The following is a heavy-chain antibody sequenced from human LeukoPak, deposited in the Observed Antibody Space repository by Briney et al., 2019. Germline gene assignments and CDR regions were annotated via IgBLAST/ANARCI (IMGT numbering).Heavy chain of an antibody. CDR3: ARGVRRRPDAFDI. J-gene: IGHJ3*02. CDR1: GFTFSSYG. D-gene: IGHD6-25*01. Sequence: GGSLRLSCAASGFTFSSYGMHWVRQAPGKGLEWVAFIRYDGSNKYYADSVKGRFTISRDNSKNTLYLQMNSLRAEDTAVYYCARGVRRRPDAFDIWGQGTTVTVSS. CDR2: IRYDGSNK. V-gene: IGHV3-30*02.